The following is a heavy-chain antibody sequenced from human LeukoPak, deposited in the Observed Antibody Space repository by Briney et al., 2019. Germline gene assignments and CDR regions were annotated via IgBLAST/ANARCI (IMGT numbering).Heavy chain of an antibody. J-gene: IGHJ4*02. CDR1: GGSVSSGSYY. D-gene: IGHD6-19*01. CDR3: AKEVKAVAGRTPFDY. Sequence: ETLSLTCTVSGGSVSSGSYYWSWVRQAPGKGLEWVSIIHYDGKIRYAGSVGGRFTIYRDDSENTLYLQMNSLRAEDTALYYCAKEVKAVAGRTPFDYWGQGTLVTVSS. CDR2: IHYDGKI. V-gene: IGHV3-53*01.